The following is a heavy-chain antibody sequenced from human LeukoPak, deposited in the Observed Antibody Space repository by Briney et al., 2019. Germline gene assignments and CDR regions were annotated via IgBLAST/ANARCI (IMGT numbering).Heavy chain of an antibody. J-gene: IGHJ4*02. CDR3: ARATGPFDY. V-gene: IGHV3-33*08. CDR2: IWYDGSNK. CDR1: GFTFSTYG. Sequence: PGGSLRLSCAASGFTFSTYGMHWVRQAPDKGLEWVAVIWYDGSNKYYADSVKGRFTISRDNSKNTLYLQMNSLRAEDTALYYCARATGPFDYWGQGTLVTVSS.